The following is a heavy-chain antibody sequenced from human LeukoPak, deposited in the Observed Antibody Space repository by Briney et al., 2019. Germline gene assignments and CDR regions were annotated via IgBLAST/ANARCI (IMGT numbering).Heavy chain of an antibody. CDR2: ISSSSTTI. V-gene: IGHV3-48*01. J-gene: IGHJ5*02. CDR3: ARVVGATSSWFDP. D-gene: IGHD1-26*01. Sequence: GGSLRLSCAASGFTFSSYSMMWVRQAPGKGLEWVSYISSSSTTIHYADSVKGRFTISRDNAKNSVYLQMNSLRAEDTAVYYCARVVGATSSWFDPWGQGTLVTVSS. CDR1: GFTFSSYS.